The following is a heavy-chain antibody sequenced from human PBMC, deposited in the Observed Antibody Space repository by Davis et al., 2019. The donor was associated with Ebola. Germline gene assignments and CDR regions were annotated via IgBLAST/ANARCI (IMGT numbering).Heavy chain of an antibody. D-gene: IGHD6-13*01. CDR3: ARRRGGIAAAAGYFDY. V-gene: IGHV1-2*04. CDR2: INPNSGGT. CDR1: GYTFTGYY. J-gene: IGHJ4*02. Sequence: ASVKVSCKASGYTFTGYYMHWVRQAPGQGLEWMGWINPNSGGTNYAQKFQGWVTMTRDTSISTAYMELSRLRSDDTAVYYCARRRGGIAAAAGYFDYWGQGTLVTVSS.